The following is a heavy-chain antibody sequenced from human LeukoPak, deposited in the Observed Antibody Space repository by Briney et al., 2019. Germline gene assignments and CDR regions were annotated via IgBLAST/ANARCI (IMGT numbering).Heavy chain of an antibody. J-gene: IGHJ4*02. Sequence: GESLKISCKGSGYSFTSYWIGWVRQMPGKGLEWMGIIYPGDSDTRYSPSFQGQVTISADKSISTAYLQWSSLKASDTAMYYCARAQYYDILTGYYTRGDYFDYWGQGTLVTVSS. D-gene: IGHD3-9*01. CDR2: IYPGDSDT. CDR1: GYSFTSYW. V-gene: IGHV5-51*01. CDR3: ARAQYYDILTGYYTRGDYFDY.